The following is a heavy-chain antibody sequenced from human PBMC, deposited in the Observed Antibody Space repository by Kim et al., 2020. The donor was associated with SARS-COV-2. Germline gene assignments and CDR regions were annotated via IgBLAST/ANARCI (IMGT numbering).Heavy chain of an antibody. V-gene: IGHV4-59*01. D-gene: IGHD4-17*01. CDR3: ARDLYGDSNFDY. CDR1: GGSISSYY. CDR2: IYYSGST. Sequence: SETLSLTCTVSGGSISSYYWSWIRQPPGKGLEWIGYIYYSGSTNYNPSLKSRVTISVDTSKNQFSLKLSSVTAADTAVYYCARDLYGDSNFDYWGQGTLV. J-gene: IGHJ4*02.